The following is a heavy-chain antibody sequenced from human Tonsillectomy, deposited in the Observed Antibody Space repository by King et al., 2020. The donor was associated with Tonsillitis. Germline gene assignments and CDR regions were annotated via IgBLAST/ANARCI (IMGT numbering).Heavy chain of an antibody. Sequence: VQLVESGAEVKKPGASVKVSCKASGYTFTGYYIHWVRQAPGQGLEWMGWINPNSGGTNYAQKFQGRVTMTRDTSISTAYMELSRLRSDDTAVYYCAGDGGRYCSSGGCQADFDYWGQGTLVTVSS. CDR2: INPNSGGT. D-gene: IGHD2-15*01. CDR3: AGDGGRYCSSGGCQADFDY. V-gene: IGHV1-2*02. J-gene: IGHJ4*02. CDR1: GYTFTGYY.